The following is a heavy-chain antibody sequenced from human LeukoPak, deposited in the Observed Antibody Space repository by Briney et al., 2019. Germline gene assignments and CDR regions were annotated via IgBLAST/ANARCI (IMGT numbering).Heavy chain of an antibody. CDR3: ARENGDYSAFDI. Sequence: SVKVSCKASGGTFSSYAISWVRQAPGQGLEWMGRIIPILGIANYAQKFQGRVTITADKSTSTAYMELSSPRSEDTAVYYCARENGDYSAFDIWGQGTMVTVSS. D-gene: IGHD4-17*01. CDR2: IIPILGIA. J-gene: IGHJ3*02. CDR1: GGTFSSYA. V-gene: IGHV1-69*04.